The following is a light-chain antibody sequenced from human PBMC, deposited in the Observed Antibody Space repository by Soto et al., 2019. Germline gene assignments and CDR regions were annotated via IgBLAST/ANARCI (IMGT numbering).Light chain of an antibody. CDR2: DVS. CDR1: SSDVGAFNY. Sequence: QSVLTQPASVSGSPGQSIAISCTGTSSDVGAFNYVSRYQQHPGKAPKFMIFDVSSRPSGVSDRFSGSKSGNTASLTISGLQTEDEADYYCASYTTSSTYVFGTGTKVTVL. CDR3: ASYTTSSTYV. J-gene: IGLJ1*01. V-gene: IGLV2-14*03.